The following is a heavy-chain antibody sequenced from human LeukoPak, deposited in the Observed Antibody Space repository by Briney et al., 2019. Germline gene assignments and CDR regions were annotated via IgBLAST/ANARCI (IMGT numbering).Heavy chain of an antibody. J-gene: IGHJ4*02. CDR2: IYYSGST. D-gene: IGHD4-11*01. Sequence: SETLSLTCTVSGGSISSSSYYWGWIRQPPGKGLEWIGSIYYSGSTYYNPSLKSRVTISVDTSKNQFSLKLSSVTVADTAVYYCASVGLATVTPSDYWGQGTLVTVSS. CDR1: GGSISSSSYY. V-gene: IGHV4-39*01. CDR3: ASVGLATVTPSDY.